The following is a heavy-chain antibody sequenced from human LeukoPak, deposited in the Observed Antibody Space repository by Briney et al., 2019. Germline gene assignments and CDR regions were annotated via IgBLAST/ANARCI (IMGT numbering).Heavy chain of an antibody. CDR1: EFTFSSYW. CDR3: ARDCSDKGCYASAFDM. CDR2: INSDGSST. V-gene: IGHV3-74*03. J-gene: IGHJ3*02. D-gene: IGHD2-15*01. Sequence: PGGSLRLSCAASEFTFSSYWMHWVRQAPGKGLVWVSRINSDGSSTTYADSVKGRFTISRDNTKNTLFLQMISLRAEDTAVYYCARDCSDKGCYASAFDMWGRGTTVTISS.